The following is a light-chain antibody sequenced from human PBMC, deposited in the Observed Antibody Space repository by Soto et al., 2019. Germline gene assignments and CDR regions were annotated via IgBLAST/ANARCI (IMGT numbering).Light chain of an antibody. J-gene: IGKJ3*01. CDR1: QSVSSSY. CDR2: AAS. Sequence: EIVLTQSPGTLSLSPGERATLSCRASQSVSSSYLAWYQQKPGQAPRLLIYAASSRATGIPDRFGGSGSGTDFTLTISRLEPEDFAVYYCQQYGSSQFTFGPGTKVDIK. CDR3: QQYGSSQFT. V-gene: IGKV3-20*01.